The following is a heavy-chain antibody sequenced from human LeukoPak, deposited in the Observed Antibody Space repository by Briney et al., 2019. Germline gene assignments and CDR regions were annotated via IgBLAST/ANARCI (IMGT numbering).Heavy chain of an antibody. D-gene: IGHD6-19*01. Sequence: GASVKASCKASGYTFNTYGINWVRQAPGQGLEWMGWISAYNGNTNYAQNFQGRITLTTDTSTSTAYTELTSLRFDDTAVYYCARDGRQWVPLNWFDPWGQGTLVIVSS. CDR3: ARDGRQWVPLNWFDP. V-gene: IGHV1-18*04. CDR2: ISAYNGNT. J-gene: IGHJ5*02. CDR1: GYTFNTYG.